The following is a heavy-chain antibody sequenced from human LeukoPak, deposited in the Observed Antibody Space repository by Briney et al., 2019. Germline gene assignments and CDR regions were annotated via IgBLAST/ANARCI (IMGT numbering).Heavy chain of an antibody. CDR3: AKDGLPSATQYFYYYYYMHV. CDR2: IRGSGGNT. V-gene: IGHV3-23*01. CDR1: GFTFNNYA. Sequence: GGSLRLSCAASGFTFNNYAMCWVRQAPGKGLEWVSAIRGSGGNTFYADSVKGRFTISRDNSKNTLFLQMNSLRAEDTAIYYCAKDGLPSATQYFYYYYYMHVWGKGTTVTASS. D-gene: IGHD2-2*01. J-gene: IGHJ6*03.